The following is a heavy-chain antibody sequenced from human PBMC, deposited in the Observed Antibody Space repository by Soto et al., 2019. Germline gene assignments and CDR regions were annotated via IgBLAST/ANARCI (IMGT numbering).Heavy chain of an antibody. Sequence: EVQLVQSGAEVKKPGESLRISCKGSGYTFTTYWISWVRRPPGKVLEWMGRIDPSDSYTNYSPSFQGHVTISVDKSISTAYLQWSRLRASDSAMYYCTRAIVGDTNYFDPWGQGTLVIVSS. D-gene: IGHD1-26*01. CDR2: IDPSDSYT. CDR1: GYTFTTYW. V-gene: IGHV5-10-1*03. CDR3: TRAIVGDTNYFDP. J-gene: IGHJ5*02.